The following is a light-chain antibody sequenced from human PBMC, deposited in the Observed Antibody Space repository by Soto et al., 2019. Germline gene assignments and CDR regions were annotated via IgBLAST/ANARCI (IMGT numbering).Light chain of an antibody. Sequence: DIVLTQSPGTLSLSPGERATLYCRASQSVSSNHLAWYQQKPGQAPRLLIYDVSTRATGIPARFSGSGSGTEFTLTISSLQSEDFAVYYCQQYKNWPPITFGQGTRLEIK. CDR3: QQYKNWPPIT. CDR1: QSVSSN. CDR2: DVS. V-gene: IGKV3-15*01. J-gene: IGKJ5*01.